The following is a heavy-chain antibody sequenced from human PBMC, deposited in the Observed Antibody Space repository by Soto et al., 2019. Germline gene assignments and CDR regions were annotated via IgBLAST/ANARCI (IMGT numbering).Heavy chain of an antibody. Sequence: QLQLQESGPGLVKPSETLSLTCTVSGGSISSSSYYWGWIRQPPGKGLEWIGSIYYSGSTYYNPSLKSRVTISVDTSKNQFSLKLSSVTAADTAVYYCARHGDYDSSGYRINYFDYWGQGTLVTVSS. CDR2: IYYSGST. CDR3: ARHGDYDSSGYRINYFDY. D-gene: IGHD3-22*01. CDR1: GGSISSSSYY. V-gene: IGHV4-39*01. J-gene: IGHJ4*02.